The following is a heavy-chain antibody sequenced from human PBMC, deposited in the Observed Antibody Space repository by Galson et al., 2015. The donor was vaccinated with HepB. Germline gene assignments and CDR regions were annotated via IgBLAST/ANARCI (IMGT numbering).Heavy chain of an antibody. CDR1: GFSLSTRGVG. D-gene: IGHD3-22*01. Sequence: PALVTPTPTLTLTCTFSGFSLSTRGVGVGWIRQPPGKALEWLALIYWDDDKRYSPSLKSKLTITKYTSKNQVVLTMTNMDPVDTATYYCAHSPHYYDSSGYYPYYFDYWGQGTLVTVSS. V-gene: IGHV2-5*02. CDR2: IYWDDDK. CDR3: AHSPHYYDSSGYYPYYFDY. J-gene: IGHJ4*02.